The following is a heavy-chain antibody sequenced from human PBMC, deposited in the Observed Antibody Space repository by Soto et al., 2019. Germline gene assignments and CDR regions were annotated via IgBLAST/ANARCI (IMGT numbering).Heavy chain of an antibody. CDR2: ISSSGSTI. Sequence: GSLRLSCAASGFTFSDYYMSWIRQAPGKGLEWVSYISSSGSTIYYADSVKGRFTISRDNAKNSLYLQMNSLRAEDTAVYYCARSYYDSSYFNYWGQGTLVTVSS. V-gene: IGHV3-11*01. CDR3: ARSYYDSSYFNY. J-gene: IGHJ4*02. D-gene: IGHD3-22*01. CDR1: GFTFSDYY.